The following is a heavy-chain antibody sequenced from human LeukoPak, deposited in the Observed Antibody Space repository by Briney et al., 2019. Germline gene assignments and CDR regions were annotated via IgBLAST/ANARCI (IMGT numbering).Heavy chain of an antibody. CDR1: GDSVSSISAS. CDR2: TYYRSKWYY. Sequence: SQTLSLTCAISGDSVSSISASWHWIRQSPSRGLEWLGRTYYRSKWYYDYDASVKGRITIKPDTSKNRFSLQLNSVTPEDTAVYYCAKFRDYYGMDVWGQGTTVTVSS. J-gene: IGHJ6*02. CDR3: AKFRDYYGMDV. V-gene: IGHV6-1*01.